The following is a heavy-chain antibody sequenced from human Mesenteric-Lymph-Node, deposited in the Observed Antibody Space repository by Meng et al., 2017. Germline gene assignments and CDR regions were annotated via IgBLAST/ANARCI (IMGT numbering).Heavy chain of an antibody. J-gene: IGHJ6*02. CDR3: ARDYYDSSGYVALPQPRGMDV. CDR2: IYYSGST. Sequence: SETLSLTCTVSGGSISSGGYYWSWIRQHPGKGLEWIGYIYYSGSTYYNPSLKSRVTISVDTSKNQFSLKLSSVTAADTAVYYCARDYYDSSGYVALPQPRGMDVWGQGTTVTVSS. V-gene: IGHV4-31*03. D-gene: IGHD3-22*01. CDR1: GGSISSGGYY.